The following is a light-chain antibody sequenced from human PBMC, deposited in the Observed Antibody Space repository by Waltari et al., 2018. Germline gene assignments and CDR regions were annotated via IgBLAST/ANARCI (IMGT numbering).Light chain of an antibody. CDR3: QQYYSFPLT. V-gene: IGKV4-1*01. CDR2: WAS. Sequence: IVMTQSPDSLAVSLGERATIHCWSSPSVFWNSNKNNYLAWYQHKPGQPPKLLFYWASTREYGVPDRFSGSGSGTDFTLTINNLQAEDVAVYYCQQYYSFPLTFGGGTKVEIK. CDR1: PSVFWNSNKNNY. J-gene: IGKJ4*01.